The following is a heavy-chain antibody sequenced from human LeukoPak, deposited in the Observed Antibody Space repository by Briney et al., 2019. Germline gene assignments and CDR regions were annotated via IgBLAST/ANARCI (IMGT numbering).Heavy chain of an antibody. CDR2: IYNSGTT. J-gene: IGHJ4*01. Sequence: SETLSLTCTVSGDPISSTSYYWDWIRQPPGKGLEWIGSIYNSGTTYYNPSLKSRVTISVGTSKNQFSLKVSSVTAADTAVYYCASRVYGLGSFNYWGQGTLVTVSS. CDR3: ASRVYGLGSFNY. V-gene: IGHV4-39*01. D-gene: IGHD3-10*01. CDR1: GDPISSTSYY.